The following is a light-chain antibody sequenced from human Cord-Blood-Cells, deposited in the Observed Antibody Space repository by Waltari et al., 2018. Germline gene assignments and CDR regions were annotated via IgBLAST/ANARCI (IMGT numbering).Light chain of an antibody. J-gene: IGKJ2*01. CDR2: LGS. CDR1: QSLLHRNGYDY. V-gene: IGKV2-28*01. CDR3: MQALQTPYT. Sequence: IVMTQSTLFLPVPPGEPRSICFRSSQSLLHRNGYDYLDWYLQKPGQSPQLLIYLGSNRASGVPDRFSGSGSGTDFTLKISRVEAEDVGVYYCMQALQTPYTFGQGTKLEIK.